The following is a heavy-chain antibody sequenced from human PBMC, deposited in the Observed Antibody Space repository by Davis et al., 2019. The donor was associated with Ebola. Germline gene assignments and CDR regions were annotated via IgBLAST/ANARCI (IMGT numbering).Heavy chain of an antibody. D-gene: IGHD1-14*01. V-gene: IGHV1-2*06. Sequence: ASVKVSCKASGYTFTGYYMHWVRQAPGQGLEWMGRINPNSGGTNYVQKFQGRVTMTRDTSISTAYMELSRLRSDDTAVYYCATGPPSNFYGMDVWGQGTTVTVSS. CDR1: GYTFTGYY. CDR3: ATGPPSNFYGMDV. J-gene: IGHJ6*02. CDR2: INPNSGGT.